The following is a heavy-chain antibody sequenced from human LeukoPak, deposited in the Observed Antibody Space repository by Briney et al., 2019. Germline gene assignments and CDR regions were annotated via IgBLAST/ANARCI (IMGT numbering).Heavy chain of an antibody. Sequence: SETLSLTCTVSGGSISSSSYYWGWIRQPPGKGLEWIGSIYYSGSTYYNPSLKSRVTISVDTSKNQFSLKLSSVTAADTAVYYCAAAGYSSGWYSVLAFDIWGQGTMVTVSS. V-gene: IGHV4-39*07. D-gene: IGHD6-19*01. CDR2: IYYSGST. CDR3: AAAGYSSGWYSVLAFDI. J-gene: IGHJ3*02. CDR1: GGSISSSSYY.